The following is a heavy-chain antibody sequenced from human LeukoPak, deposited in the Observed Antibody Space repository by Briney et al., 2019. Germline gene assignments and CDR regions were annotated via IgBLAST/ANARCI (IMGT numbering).Heavy chain of an antibody. Sequence: SETLSLTCTVSGGSISSYYWSWIRQPPGKGLEWIGYIYYSGSTNYNPSLKSRVTISVDTSKNQFSLKLSSVTAADTAVYYCARGVPQWPARVDFWGQGALVTVSS. J-gene: IGHJ4*02. CDR1: GGSISSYY. CDR2: IYYSGST. D-gene: IGHD6-19*01. CDR3: ARGVPQWPARVDF. V-gene: IGHV4-59*01.